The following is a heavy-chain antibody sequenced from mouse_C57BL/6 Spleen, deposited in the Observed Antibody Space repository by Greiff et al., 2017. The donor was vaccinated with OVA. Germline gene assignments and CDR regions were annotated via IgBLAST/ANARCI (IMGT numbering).Heavy chain of an antibody. V-gene: IGHV1-53*01. CDR2: INPSNGGT. J-gene: IGHJ4*01. D-gene: IGHD2-3*01. CDR1: GYTFTSYW. CDR3: ARGGYDDGYYVAMDY. Sequence: VQLQQPGTELVKPGASVKLSCKASGYTFTSYWMHWVKQRPGQGLEWIGNINPSNGGTNYNEKFKSKATLTVDKSSSTAYMQLSSLTSEDSAVYYCARGGYDDGYYVAMDYWGQGTSVTVSS.